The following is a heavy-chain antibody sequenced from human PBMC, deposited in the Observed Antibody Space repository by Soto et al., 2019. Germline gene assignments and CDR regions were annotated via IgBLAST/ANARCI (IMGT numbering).Heavy chain of an antibody. CDR1: GGTFSIYA. D-gene: IGHD2-2*01. CDR2: IIPIIGTA. V-gene: IGHV1-69*13. Sequence: GASVXVSCKASGGTFSIYAIIWVRQAPGQGLEGMGGIIPIIGTANYAQKFQGRVTITADGSTSTAYMELSRLRSEDTAVYYCARARKKMPNCLDPWGQGTLVTVSS. CDR3: ARARKKMPNCLDP. J-gene: IGHJ5*02.